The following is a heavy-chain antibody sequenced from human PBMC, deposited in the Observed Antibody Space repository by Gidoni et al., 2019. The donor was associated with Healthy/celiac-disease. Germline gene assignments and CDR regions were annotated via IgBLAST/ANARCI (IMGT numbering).Heavy chain of an antibody. Sequence: QVQLQQWGAGLLKPSETLSLTCAVYGGSFSGYYWSWIRQPPGKGLEWIGEINHSGSTNYNPSLKSRVTISVDTSKNQFSLKLSSVTAADTAVYYCVRRRGYYYYYGMDVWGQGTTVTVSS. CDR3: VRRRGYYYYYGMDV. J-gene: IGHJ6*02. V-gene: IGHV4-34*01. CDR1: GGSFSGYY. CDR2: INHSGST.